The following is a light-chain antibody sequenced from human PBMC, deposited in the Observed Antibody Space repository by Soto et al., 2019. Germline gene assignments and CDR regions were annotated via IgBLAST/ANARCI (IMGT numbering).Light chain of an antibody. Sequence: DIQMTQSPSTLSGSVGDRVTITCPASQTISSWLAWYQQRPGKAPKLLIYAASSLQSGVPSRFSGSGSGTEFTLTICSLQTDDFATYYCQQYDSYSWPFGQGTKVDIK. CDR3: QQYDSYSWP. CDR1: QTISSW. V-gene: IGKV1-5*01. J-gene: IGKJ1*01. CDR2: AAS.